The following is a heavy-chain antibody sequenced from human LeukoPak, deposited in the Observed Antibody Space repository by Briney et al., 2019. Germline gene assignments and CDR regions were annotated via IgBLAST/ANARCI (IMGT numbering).Heavy chain of an antibody. J-gene: IGHJ4*02. Sequence: SEALSLTCTVSGGSISSYYWSWIRQPPGKGLEWIGYIYYSGSTNYNPSLKSRVTISVDTSKNQFSLKLSSVTAADTAVYYCARHTSDTAIVFDYLGQGTLVTVSS. CDR2: IYYSGST. CDR1: GGSISSYY. V-gene: IGHV4-59*08. CDR3: ARHTSDTAIVFDY. D-gene: IGHD5-18*01.